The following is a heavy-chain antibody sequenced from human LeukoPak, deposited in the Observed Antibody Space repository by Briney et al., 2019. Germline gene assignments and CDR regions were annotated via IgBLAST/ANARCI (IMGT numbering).Heavy chain of an antibody. CDR3: ARDFWSGFYTPYNWFDP. CDR2: ISSSGSSI. D-gene: IGHD3-3*01. V-gene: IGHV3-11*01. J-gene: IGHJ5*02. CDR1: GFTFSDYY. Sequence: GGSLRLSCAASGFTFSDYYLSWIRQAPGKGLEWVSYISSSGSSIYYADSVKGRFTISRGNGKNSLYLQMNSLRAEDTAVYYCARDFWSGFYTPYNWFDPWGQGTLVTVSS.